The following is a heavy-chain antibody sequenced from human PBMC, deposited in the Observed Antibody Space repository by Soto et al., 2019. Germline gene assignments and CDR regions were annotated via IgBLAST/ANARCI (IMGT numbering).Heavy chain of an antibody. CDR2: FHKSGSI. CDR3: AHLSSGSHFNY. CDR1: GCSIHDSNDH. Sequence: SETLSLSCTFYGCSIHDSNDHWGLIRQSPGHGLEWIGSFHKSGSIYHNPPFKSRATISVDTSKNLFSLKVNSVIAADTAVYYCAHLSSGSHFNYWGQGTPVTVS. J-gene: IGHJ4*02. V-gene: IGHV4-39*01. D-gene: IGHD3-3*01.